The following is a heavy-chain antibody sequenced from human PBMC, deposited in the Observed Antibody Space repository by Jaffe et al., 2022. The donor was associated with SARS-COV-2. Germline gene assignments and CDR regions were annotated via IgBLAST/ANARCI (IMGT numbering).Heavy chain of an antibody. CDR3: ARHSPPTYYGSGIGANDI. CDR1: GYSFITYW. D-gene: IGHD3-10*01. Sequence: EVQLVQSGAEVKKPGESLKISCKATGYSFITYWIGWARQMPGKGLEWMGIIYPGDSDARYSPSFQDQVTMSADKSISTAYLQWNSLKASDTAMYYCARHSPPTYYGSGIGANDIWGQGTLVTVSS. V-gene: IGHV5-51*01. J-gene: IGHJ3*02. CDR2: IYPGDSDA.